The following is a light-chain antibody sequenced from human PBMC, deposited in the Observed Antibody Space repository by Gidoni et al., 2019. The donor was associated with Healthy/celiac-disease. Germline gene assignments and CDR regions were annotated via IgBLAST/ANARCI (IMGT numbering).Light chain of an antibody. CDR3: QQYGSSPKYT. CDR1: QSVSSSY. CDR2: GAS. J-gene: IGKJ2*01. Sequence: EIVLTQSPGTMSLSPGERAPLSCRASQSVSSSYFAWYQQKPGQAPRLLIYGASSRATGIPDRFSGSGSVTDFTLTISRLEPEDFAVYYCQQYGSSPKYTFGQGTKLEIK. V-gene: IGKV3-20*01.